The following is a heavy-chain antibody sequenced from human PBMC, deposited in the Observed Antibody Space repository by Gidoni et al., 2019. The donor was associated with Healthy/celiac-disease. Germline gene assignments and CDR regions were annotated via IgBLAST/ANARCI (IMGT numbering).Heavy chain of an antibody. CDR3: ARTFARTYYYDSSGLDY. Sequence: QVQLVESGGGVVQPGRSLRLSCAASGFTFSSYGMHWVRQAPGKGREWVAVICYDGSNKYYADSVKGRFTISRDNSKNTLYLQMNSLRAEDTAVYYCARTFARTYYYDSSGLDYWGQGTLVTVSS. D-gene: IGHD3-22*01. J-gene: IGHJ4*02. V-gene: IGHV3-33*01. CDR1: GFTFSSYG. CDR2: ICYDGSNK.